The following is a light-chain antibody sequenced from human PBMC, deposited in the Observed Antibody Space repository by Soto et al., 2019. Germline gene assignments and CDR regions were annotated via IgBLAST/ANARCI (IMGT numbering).Light chain of an antibody. V-gene: IGKV3-15*01. Sequence: EVVMTQSPATLSLSPGERATLTCRASQSININLAWYQQKPGQAPRLLIYGASTRATGLPARFSGSGSGTEFTLSISSLQSDDSAVYYCQHYNHWPPYTFGQGTKVEIK. J-gene: IGKJ2*01. CDR3: QHYNHWPPYT. CDR1: QSININ. CDR2: GAS.